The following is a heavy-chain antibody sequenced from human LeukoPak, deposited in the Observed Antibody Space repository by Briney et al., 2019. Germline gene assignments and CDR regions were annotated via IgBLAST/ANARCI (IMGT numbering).Heavy chain of an antibody. CDR1: GGSLSSSSYY. J-gene: IGHJ4*02. CDR3: ARGEYSSSLREY. V-gene: IGHV3-7*01. CDR2: IKQDGSEK. D-gene: IGHD6-6*01. Sequence: ETLSLTCTVSGGSLSSSSYYWGWTRQPPGTGLEWVANIKQDGSEKYYVVSVKGRFTISRDNAKNSLYLQMNSLRAEDTAVYYCARGEYSSSLREYWGQETLVTVSS.